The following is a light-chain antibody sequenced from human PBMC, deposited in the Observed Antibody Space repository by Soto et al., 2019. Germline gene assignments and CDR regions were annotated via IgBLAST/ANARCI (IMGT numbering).Light chain of an antibody. V-gene: IGKV3-20*01. Sequence: VLTQSPGTLSLSPGERATLSCRASQSVRSSYLAWYQQKFGQAPRLLIYAASSRATGIPDRFSGGGSGTDFFRTISALEPEDSAVYYCQQYATSRTYTFGQGTRLEI. CDR2: AAS. CDR3: QQYATSRTYT. CDR1: QSVRSSY. J-gene: IGKJ2*01.